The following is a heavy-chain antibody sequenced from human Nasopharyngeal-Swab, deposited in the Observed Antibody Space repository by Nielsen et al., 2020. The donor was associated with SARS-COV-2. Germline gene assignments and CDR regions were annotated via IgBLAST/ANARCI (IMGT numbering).Heavy chain of an antibody. CDR1: GFNFSDYT. Sequence: GESLKIYCAASGFNFSDYTMNWVRQAPEQGLEWDSSISSSGSYMYYTESVKGRFTMSRDNAKNSLYLHMNSLRAEDTAVYYFASDSRYWGQGTLVTVSS. CDR3: ASDSRY. J-gene: IGHJ4*02. V-gene: IGHV3-21*01. CDR2: ISSSGSYM. D-gene: IGHD2-2*01.